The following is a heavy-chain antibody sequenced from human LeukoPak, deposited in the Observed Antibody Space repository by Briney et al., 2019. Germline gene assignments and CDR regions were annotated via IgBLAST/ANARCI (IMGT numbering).Heavy chain of an antibody. Sequence: GGSLRLSCAASGFTVSNNFMSWVRQAPGKGLEWVSVIYSGGSTYYADSVKGRFTISRDNAKNSLYLQMNSLRAGDTAVYYCARDQWRLFDYWGQGTLVTVSS. CDR3: ARDQWRLFDY. V-gene: IGHV3-53*01. CDR2: IYSGGST. CDR1: GFTVSNNF. J-gene: IGHJ4*02. D-gene: IGHD2-21*02.